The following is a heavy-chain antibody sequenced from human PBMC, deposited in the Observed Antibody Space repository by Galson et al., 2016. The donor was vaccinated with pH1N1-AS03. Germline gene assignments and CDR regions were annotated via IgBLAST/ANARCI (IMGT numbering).Heavy chain of an antibody. CDR1: GASISSRSYH. CDR3: ATSMAGAGGRGY. V-gene: IGHV4-39*02. J-gene: IGHJ4*02. CDR2: VDYNMGP. D-gene: IGHD3-10*01. Sequence: ETLSLTCSVSGASISSRSYHWVWIRQPPGKGLEWIGIVDYNMGPYYNPSLKSRVTIPADTSNNRYSLKLTSVTAADTAIYHCATSMAGAGGRGYWGPGTLVTVSS.